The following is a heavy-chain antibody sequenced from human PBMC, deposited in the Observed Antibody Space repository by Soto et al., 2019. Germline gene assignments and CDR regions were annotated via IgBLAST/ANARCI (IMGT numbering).Heavy chain of an antibody. CDR3: ARNIVVVAASDYYYGMDV. V-gene: IGHV4-30-4*01. J-gene: IGHJ6*02. Sequence: SETLSLTSTVSGGSISSGDYYWSWIRQPPGKGLEWIGYIYYSGSTYYNPSLKSRVTISVDTSKNQFSLKLSSVTAADTAVYYCARNIVVVAASDYYYGMDVWGQGTTVTVSS. D-gene: IGHD2-15*01. CDR2: IYYSGST. CDR1: GGSISSGDYY.